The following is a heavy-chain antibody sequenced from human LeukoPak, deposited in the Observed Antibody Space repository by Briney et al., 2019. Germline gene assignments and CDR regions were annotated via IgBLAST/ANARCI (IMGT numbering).Heavy chain of an antibody. J-gene: IGHJ5*02. D-gene: IGHD5-24*01. Sequence: SETLSLTCTVSGGSISSNYWSWIRQPPGKGLEWIGYIYYSGSTNYNPSLKSRVTISVDTSKNQFSLKLSSVTAADTAVYYCARGRLDGWFDPWGQGTLVTVSS. V-gene: IGHV4-59*01. CDR2: IYYSGST. CDR1: GGSISSNY. CDR3: ARGRLDGWFDP.